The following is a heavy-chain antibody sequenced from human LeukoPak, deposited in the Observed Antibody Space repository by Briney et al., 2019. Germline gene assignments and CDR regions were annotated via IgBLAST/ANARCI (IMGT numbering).Heavy chain of an antibody. Sequence: GGSLRLSCAASGFIFSDYYMSWIRQAPGKGLEWVSHISSSGRTIYYADSVKGRFTISRDNAVNSLFLQVNSLRAEDTVVYYCATYGSGSFSYYFGYWGQGTLVTVSS. D-gene: IGHD3-10*01. CDR1: GFIFSDYY. CDR2: ISSSGRTI. J-gene: IGHJ4*02. CDR3: ATYGSGSFSYYFGY. V-gene: IGHV3-11*01.